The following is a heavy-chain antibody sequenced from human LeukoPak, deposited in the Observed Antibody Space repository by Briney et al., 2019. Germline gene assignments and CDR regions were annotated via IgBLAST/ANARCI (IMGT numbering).Heavy chain of an antibody. J-gene: IGHJ4*02. CDR2: IQNDGNNK. CDR1: GFTFSSNG. CDR3: ARDWGTSSLYLVN. D-gene: IGHD6-6*01. V-gene: IGHV3-30*02. Sequence: RTGGSLRLXCAASGFTFSSNGMHWVRQAPGKGLEWVAFIQNDGNNKKYADSVKGRFTISRDNSKNTLYLQMNSLRAEDTAVYYCARDWGTSSLYLVNWGQGTLVTVSS.